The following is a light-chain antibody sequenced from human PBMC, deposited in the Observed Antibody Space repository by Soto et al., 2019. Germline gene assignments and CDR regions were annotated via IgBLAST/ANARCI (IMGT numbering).Light chain of an antibody. Sequence: EIVLTQSPDTLSLSPGERATLSCRASQSVSSTYLAWYQKRPGQAPRLLIYGASNRATGIPDRFSGSGSGTDFTLTISRLEPEDFAVYYCQQYGSSPMTFGQGTRLEIK. V-gene: IGKV3-20*01. CDR2: GAS. J-gene: IGKJ5*01. CDR1: QSVSSTY. CDR3: QQYGSSPMT.